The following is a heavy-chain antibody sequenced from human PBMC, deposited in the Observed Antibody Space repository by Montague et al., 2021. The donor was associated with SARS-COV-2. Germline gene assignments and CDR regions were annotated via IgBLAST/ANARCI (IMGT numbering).Heavy chain of an antibody. J-gene: IGHJ3*02. Sequence: SDTLSLTCAVYGESFTDFFWNWIRQTPEKGLEWIGEIRHNGGTHYNPSLKSRVTISVDTSKNQVSLKLSSVTAADTAVYYCARGQRFFDWPYDAFDIWAQGTMVIVSS. CDR2: IRHNGGT. V-gene: IGHV4-34*01. CDR3: ARGQRFFDWPYDAFDI. D-gene: IGHD3-9*01. CDR1: GESFTDFF.